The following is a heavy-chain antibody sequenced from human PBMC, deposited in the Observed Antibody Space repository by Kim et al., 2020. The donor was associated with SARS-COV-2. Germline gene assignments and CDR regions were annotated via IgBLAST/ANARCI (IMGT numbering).Heavy chain of an antibody. V-gene: IGHV3-21*01. J-gene: IGHJ6*02. CDR3: AGGFQLDHYYYYYGMDV. D-gene: IGHD1-1*01. Sequence: VKVRFTISRDNAKNSLYLQMNSLRAEDTAVYYCAGGFQLDHYYYYYGMDVWGQGTTVTVSS.